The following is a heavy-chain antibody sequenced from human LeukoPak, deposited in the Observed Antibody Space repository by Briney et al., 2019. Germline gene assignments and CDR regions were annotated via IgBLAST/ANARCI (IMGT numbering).Heavy chain of an antibody. Sequence: ASVKVSCXTSGYTFSTYYMHWVRQAPGQGLEWLGIIHPTDGSTSYTQKIQGRVTMTRDTATGTVYLELSSLRSEDTAVYWCARANGGGLDYWGQGTLITVSS. CDR2: IHPTDGST. J-gene: IGHJ4*02. CDR3: ARANGGGLDY. CDR1: GYTFSTYY. D-gene: IGHD3-10*01. V-gene: IGHV1-46*01.